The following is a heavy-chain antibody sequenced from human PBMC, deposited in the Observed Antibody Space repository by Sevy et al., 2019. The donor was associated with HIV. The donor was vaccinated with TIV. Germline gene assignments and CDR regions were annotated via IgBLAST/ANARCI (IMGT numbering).Heavy chain of an antibody. CDR1: GGSISRTDSL. Sequence: SETLSLTCTVSGGSISRTDSLWAWIRQPPGKGLEWIGYIYHIGSDYYNPSLKSRVTISVDKSKNQFSLRLNSVTAADTAVYYCAVAVSVIPSATPPKFDSWGQGALVTVSS. J-gene: IGHJ4*02. D-gene: IGHD2-15*01. CDR2: IYHIGSD. CDR3: AVAVSVIPSATPPKFDS. V-gene: IGHV4-30-4*08.